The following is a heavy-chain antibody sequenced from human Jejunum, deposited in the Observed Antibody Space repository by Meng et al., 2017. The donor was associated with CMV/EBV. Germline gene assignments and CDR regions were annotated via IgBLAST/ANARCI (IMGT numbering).Heavy chain of an antibody. V-gene: IGHV3-48*04. CDR3: ARGKDWTYFDY. D-gene: IGHD3/OR15-3a*01. Sequence: CAASGFTFSSYSMNWVRQAPGKGLEWVSYISGDSGTIYYADSVKGRFTISRDNAKSSLYLQMNTLRAEDAAVYYCARGKDWTYFDYWGQRTLVTVSS. CDR1: GFTFSSYS. J-gene: IGHJ4*02. CDR2: ISGDSGTI.